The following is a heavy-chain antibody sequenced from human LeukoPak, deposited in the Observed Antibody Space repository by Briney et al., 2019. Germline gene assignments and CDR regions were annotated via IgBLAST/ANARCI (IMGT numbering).Heavy chain of an antibody. J-gene: IGHJ4*01. V-gene: IGHV3-43*01. CDR3: AKDLGKVIAAAGTSGFDS. CDR1: GFNFDDYT. D-gene: IGHD6-13*01. Sequence: GGSLRLSCAASGFNFDDYTMHWVRQIPGKRVEWVSLINWDGGSTFYADSVKGRFTISRDTRKNFLYLQMISLRTEDTALYYCAKDLGKVIAAAGTSGFDSWGRGTLVTVSS. CDR2: INWDGGST.